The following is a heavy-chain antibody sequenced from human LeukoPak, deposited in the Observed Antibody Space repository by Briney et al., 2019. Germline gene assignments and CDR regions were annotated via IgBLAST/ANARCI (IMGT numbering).Heavy chain of an antibody. CDR1: GYTFTSYD. D-gene: IGHD3-16*01. J-gene: IGHJ6*02. Sequence: ASVKVSCKASGYTFTSYDINWVRQATGQGLEWMGWMNPNSGNTGYAQKFQGRVTMTRNTSISTAYMELRSLRSEDTAVYYCASGPPGPAPGGYYYGMDVWGQGTTVTVSS. V-gene: IGHV1-8*01. CDR3: ASGPPGPAPGGYYYGMDV. CDR2: MNPNSGNT.